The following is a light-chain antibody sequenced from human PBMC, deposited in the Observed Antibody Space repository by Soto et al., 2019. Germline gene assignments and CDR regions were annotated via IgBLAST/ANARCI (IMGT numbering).Light chain of an antibody. CDR1: QSVSSN. J-gene: IGKJ1*01. V-gene: IGKV3-15*01. Sequence: EIVMTQSPATLSVSPGERATLSCRASQSVSSNLAWYQQKPGQAPRLLIYGASTRATGIPARFSGSGSGTEFTLTINSLQSEDFAVYYCQQRSNWPPTFGQGTKVDIK. CDR2: GAS. CDR3: QQRSNWPPT.